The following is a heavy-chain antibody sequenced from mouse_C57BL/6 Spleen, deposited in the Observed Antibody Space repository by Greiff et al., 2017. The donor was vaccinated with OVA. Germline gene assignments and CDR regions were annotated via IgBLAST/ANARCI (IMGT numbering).Heavy chain of an antibody. CDR3: AREGFAY. J-gene: IGHJ3*01. CDR2: ISDGGSYT. V-gene: IGHV5-4*01. CDR1: GFTFSSYA. Sequence: EVKLVESGGGLVKPGGSLKLSCAASGFTFSSYAMSWVRQTPEKRLEWVATISDGGSYTYYPDNVKGRFTISRDNAKNNQYLQMSHLKSEDTAMYYCAREGFAYWGQGTLVTVSA.